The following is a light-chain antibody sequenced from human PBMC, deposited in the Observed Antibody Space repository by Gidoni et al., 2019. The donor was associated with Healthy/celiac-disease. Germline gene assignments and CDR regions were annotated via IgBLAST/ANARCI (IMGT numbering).Light chain of an antibody. Sequence: ETVLTQSPGTLSLSPGERATLSCRASQSVSSSYLAWYQQKPGQAPRLLFYGASSRATGIPYRFGGSGSGTDFTLTISRLEPEDFAVYYCPQYGSSPPFRGXTKVEIK. V-gene: IGKV3-20*01. CDR1: QSVSSSY. CDR2: GAS. J-gene: IGKJ4*01. CDR3: PQYGSSPP.